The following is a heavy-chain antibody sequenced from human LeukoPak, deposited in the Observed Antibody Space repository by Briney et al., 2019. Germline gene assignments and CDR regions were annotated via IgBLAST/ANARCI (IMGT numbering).Heavy chain of an antibody. V-gene: IGHV4-34*01. D-gene: IGHD6-13*01. Sequence: SETLSLTCAVYGGSFSGYYWSWIRQPPGKGLEWIGEINHSGSTNYNPSLKSRVTISVDTSKNQFSLKLSSVTAADTAVHYCARGRLAAAGTGIRFDPWGQGTLVTVSS. J-gene: IGHJ5*02. CDR3: ARGRLAAAGTGIRFDP. CDR2: INHSGST. CDR1: GGSFSGYY.